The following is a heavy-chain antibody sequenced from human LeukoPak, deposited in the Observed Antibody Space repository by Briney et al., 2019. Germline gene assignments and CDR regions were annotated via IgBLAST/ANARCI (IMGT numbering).Heavy chain of an antibody. CDR3: ARSNRGKGPLWFGELLSNDY. CDR1: GYTFTSYG. V-gene: IGHV1-18*01. Sequence: GASVKVSCKASGYTFTSYGISWVRQAPGQGLEWMGWISAYNGNTNYAQKLQGRVTMTTDTSTSTAYMELRSLRSDDTAVYYCARSNRGKGPLWFGELLSNDYWGQGTLVTVSS. J-gene: IGHJ4*02. D-gene: IGHD3-10*01. CDR2: ISAYNGNT.